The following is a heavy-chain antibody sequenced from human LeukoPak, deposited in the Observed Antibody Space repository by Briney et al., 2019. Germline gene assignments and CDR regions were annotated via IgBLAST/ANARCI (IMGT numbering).Heavy chain of an antibody. Sequence: PGGSLRLSCAASGFTVSSNSMGWVRQAPGRGLEWVSVIYGAGSTYYADSVKGRFTISRDNSKNTLYLQMNSLRAEDTAVYYCARLRGPIFGAVPDWGQGTLVTVSS. CDR1: GFTVSSNS. CDR3: ARLRGPIFGAVPD. V-gene: IGHV3-66*02. D-gene: IGHD3-3*01. J-gene: IGHJ4*02. CDR2: IYGAGST.